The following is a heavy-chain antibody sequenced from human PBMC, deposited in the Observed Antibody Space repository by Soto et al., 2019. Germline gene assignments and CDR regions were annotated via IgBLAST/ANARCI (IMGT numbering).Heavy chain of an antibody. Sequence: SLRLSCAGSGSTFSNYAMTWVRQAPGKGLEWLSYIDFDSSPIKYADSVMGRFTVSRDNAKDSLYLQMNSLRPEDTATYYCARGLGSSWFFLRGPGTLVTSPQ. J-gene: IGHJ5*02. CDR1: GSTFSNYA. CDR2: IDFDSSPI. CDR3: ARGLGSSWFFL. D-gene: IGHD6-13*01. V-gene: IGHV3-48*04.